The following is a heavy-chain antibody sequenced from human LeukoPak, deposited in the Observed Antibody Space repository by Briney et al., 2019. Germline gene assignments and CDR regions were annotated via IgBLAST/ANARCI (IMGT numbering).Heavy chain of an antibody. CDR1: GGSISSYY. CDR2: IYTSGST. CDR3: ARDPGLERPGGVSFDY. V-gene: IGHV4-4*07. Sequence: KPSETLSLTCTVSGGSISSYYWSWIRQPAGKGLEWIGRIYTSGSTSYNPSLKSRVTMSVDASTNQFSLKLSSVTAADTAVYYCARDPGLERPGGVSFDYWGQGSLVIVSS. D-gene: IGHD1-1*01. J-gene: IGHJ4*02.